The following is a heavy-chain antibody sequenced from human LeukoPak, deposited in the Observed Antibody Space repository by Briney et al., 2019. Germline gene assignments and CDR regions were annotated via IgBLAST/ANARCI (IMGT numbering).Heavy chain of an antibody. J-gene: IGHJ6*02. Sequence: GGSLRLSCAACGFSLSGYWMHWVRQAPGKGLVWVSRISPEGSGTTYADSVKGRFTTSRDNSKNTLYLQMNSLRDEDAAVYHCTRVQAGRSGLMDVWGRGTTVTVSS. V-gene: IGHV3-74*01. D-gene: IGHD2-8*02. CDR2: ISPEGSGT. CDR3: TRVQAGRSGLMDV. CDR1: GFSLSGYW.